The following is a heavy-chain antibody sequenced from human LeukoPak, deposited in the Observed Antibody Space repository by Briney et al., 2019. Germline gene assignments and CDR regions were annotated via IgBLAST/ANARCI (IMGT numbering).Heavy chain of an antibody. CDR2: MYYSGST. Sequence: SETLSLTCTVSGGSISSYYWSWIRQPPGKGLEWIGYMYYSGSTNYNPSLKSRVTISVDTSKNQFSLKLSSVTAADTAVYYCARDEKRITVFGVRYYYMEVWGKGTTVTVSS. CDR3: ARDEKRITVFGVRYYYMEV. V-gene: IGHV4-59*01. J-gene: IGHJ6*03. CDR1: GGSISSYY. D-gene: IGHD3-3*01.